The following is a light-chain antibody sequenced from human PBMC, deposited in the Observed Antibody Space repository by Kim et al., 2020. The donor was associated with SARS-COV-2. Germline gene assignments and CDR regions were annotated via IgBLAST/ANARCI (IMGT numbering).Light chain of an antibody. CDR2: YDS. CDR1: SIGSKS. CDR3: QVWDSSSEHRVV. J-gene: IGLJ2*01. V-gene: IGLV3-21*04. Sequence: PGRTARNTCGGNSIGSKSVQWYQQKPGQAPVLVIYYDSDRPSGIPERFSGSNSGNTATLTISRVEAGDEADYYCQVWDSSSEHRVVFGGGTQLTVL.